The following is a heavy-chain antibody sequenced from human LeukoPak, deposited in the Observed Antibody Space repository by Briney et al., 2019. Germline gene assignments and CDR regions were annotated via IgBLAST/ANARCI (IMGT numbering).Heavy chain of an antibody. CDR1: GFTFSSYA. V-gene: IGHV3-30*01. Sequence: PGRSLRLSCAASGFTFSSYAMHWVRQAPGKGLEWVAVISYDGSNKYYADSVKGRFTISRDNSKNTLYLQMNSLRAEDTAVYYCAREPMATIKSVRYYYSYYYYMDVWGKGTTVTVSS. J-gene: IGHJ6*03. D-gene: IGHD5-24*01. CDR3: AREPMATIKSVRYYYSYYYYMDV. CDR2: ISYDGSNK.